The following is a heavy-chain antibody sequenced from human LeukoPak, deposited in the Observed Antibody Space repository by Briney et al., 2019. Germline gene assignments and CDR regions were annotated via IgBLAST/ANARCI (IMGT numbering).Heavy chain of an antibody. V-gene: IGHV4-59*08. CDR1: GGSISSYY. CDR3: ARGVKIEYSSSSRNWYFGL. D-gene: IGHD6-6*01. CDR2: IYYSGST. Sequence: PSETLSLTCTVSGGSISSYYWSWIWQPPGKGLEWIGYIYYSGSTNYNPSLKSRVTITVDTSKNQFSLKLSSVTAADTAVYYCARGVKIEYSSSSRNWYFGLWGRGTLVTVSS. J-gene: IGHJ2*01.